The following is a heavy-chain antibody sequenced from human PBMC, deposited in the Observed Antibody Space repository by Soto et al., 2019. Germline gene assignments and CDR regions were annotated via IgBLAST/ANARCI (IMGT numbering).Heavy chain of an antibody. J-gene: IGHJ6*02. CDR2: INSDGTTT. CDR3: ATDVSYAQHV. CDR1: GFTFSNTW. V-gene: IGHV3-74*01. Sequence: PGWSLRLSCAASGFTFSNTWMHWVRQAPGKGLVWVSHINSDGTTTTYADSVKGRFTISRDNAKNTVHLQMNSLRAEDTAVYYCATDVSYAQHVCGQGITVTVSS. D-gene: IGHD2-2*01.